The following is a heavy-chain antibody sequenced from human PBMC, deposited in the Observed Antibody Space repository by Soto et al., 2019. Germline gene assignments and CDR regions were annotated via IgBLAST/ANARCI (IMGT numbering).Heavy chain of an antibody. Sequence: EVQLLESGGGLVQPGGSLRLSCAASGFTFSSYAMSWVRQAPGKGLEWVSSITGSGGNTYYADSVKGRFTISRDNSKNTLYLQMNSLRAEDTAVYYCAEARYYDSSGYLYYFDYWGQGTLVTVSS. CDR2: ITGSGGNT. CDR1: GFTFSSYA. V-gene: IGHV3-23*01. D-gene: IGHD3-22*01. J-gene: IGHJ4*02. CDR3: AEARYYDSSGYLYYFDY.